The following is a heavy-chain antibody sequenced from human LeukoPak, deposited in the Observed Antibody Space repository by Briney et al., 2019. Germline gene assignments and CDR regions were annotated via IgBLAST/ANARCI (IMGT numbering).Heavy chain of an antibody. CDR2: ISYDGSNK. V-gene: IGHV3-30-3*01. CDR3: ARDRASSSLGY. Sequence: PGRSLRLSCAASGFTFSSYAMHWVRQAPGKGLEWVAVISYDGSNKYYADSVKGRFTISRDNSKNTLYLQMNGLRAEDTAVYYCARDRASSSLGYWGQGTLVTVSS. D-gene: IGHD6-19*01. CDR1: GFTFSSYA. J-gene: IGHJ4*02.